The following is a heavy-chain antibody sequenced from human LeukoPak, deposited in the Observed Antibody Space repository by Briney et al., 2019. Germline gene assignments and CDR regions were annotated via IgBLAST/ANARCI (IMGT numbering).Heavy chain of an antibody. CDR2: IYYSGST. CDR1: GGSVSSSSYY. V-gene: IGHV4-61*01. J-gene: IGHJ4*02. CDR3: ARDFYYDSSGYYPFDY. D-gene: IGHD3-22*01. Sequence: TPSETLSLTCTVSGGSVSSSSYYWSWIRQPPGKGLEWIGYIYYSGSTNYNPSLKSRVTISVDTSKNQFPLKLSSVTAADTAVYYCARDFYYDSSGYYPFDYWGQGTLVTVSS.